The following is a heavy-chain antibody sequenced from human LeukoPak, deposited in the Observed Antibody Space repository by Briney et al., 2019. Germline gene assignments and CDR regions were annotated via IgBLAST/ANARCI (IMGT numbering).Heavy chain of an antibody. V-gene: IGHV2-5*01. Sequence: SGPTLVNPTQTLTLTCTFSGFSLSTSGVGVGWIRQPPGKALEWLALIYWNDDKRYSPSLKSRLTITKDTSKNQAVLTLTNMDPVDTATYYCAHSSLSVWYSSSTYYFDYWGQGSLVTVSS. CDR2: IYWNDDK. CDR1: GFSLSTSGVG. D-gene: IGHD6-6*01. CDR3: AHSSLSVWYSSSTYYFDY. J-gene: IGHJ4*02.